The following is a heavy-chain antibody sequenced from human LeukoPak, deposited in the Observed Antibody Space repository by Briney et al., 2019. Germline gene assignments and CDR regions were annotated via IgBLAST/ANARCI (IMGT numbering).Heavy chain of an antibody. D-gene: IGHD1-26*01. J-gene: IGHJ5*02. CDR2: ISGSGTST. CDR3: ANQLIVGPTRWLDP. CDR1: GFTFSRNA. V-gene: IGHV3-23*01. Sequence: GGSLRLSCAASGFTFSRNAMSWVRQAPGKGLEWVSAISGSGTSTYYAVSVKGRFTVSRDNSKNTLYLQMNSLRAEDTAVYYCANQLIVGPTRWLDPWGQGTLVTVSS.